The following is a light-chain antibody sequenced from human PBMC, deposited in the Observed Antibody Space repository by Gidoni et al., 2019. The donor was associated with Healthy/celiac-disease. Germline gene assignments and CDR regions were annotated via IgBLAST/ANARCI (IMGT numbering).Light chain of an antibody. CDR3: SSYTSSSPV. J-gene: IGLJ2*01. Sequence: QSALTQPASVSGSPGQSITISCTGTSSDVGGYNYVSWYQQHPGKAPKLMIYEVSNRTPGVSNRFSGSKSGNTASLTIAGLQAEDEADYYCSSYTSSSPVFGGGTKLTVL. CDR1: SSDVGGYNY. V-gene: IGLV2-14*01. CDR2: EVS.